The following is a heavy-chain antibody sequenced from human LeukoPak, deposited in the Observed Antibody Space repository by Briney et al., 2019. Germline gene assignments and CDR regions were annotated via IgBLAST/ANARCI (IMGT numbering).Heavy chain of an antibody. Sequence: GGSLRLSCAASGFTFNSYWMHWVRQAPGKGLVWVSHINKDGSSTSYADSVKGRFTISRDNAKNTLYLQMSSLRAEDTALYYCARPLYGDFAKYFQRWGQGTLVTVSS. V-gene: IGHV3-74*01. CDR2: INKDGSST. CDR1: GFTFNSYW. D-gene: IGHD4-17*01. J-gene: IGHJ1*01. CDR3: ARPLYGDFAKYFQR.